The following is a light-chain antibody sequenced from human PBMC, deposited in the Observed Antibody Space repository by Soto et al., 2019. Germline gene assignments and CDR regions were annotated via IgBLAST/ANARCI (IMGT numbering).Light chain of an antibody. V-gene: IGLV2-14*01. CDR2: DVF. J-gene: IGLJ2*01. CDR1: SSDVGGYNY. CDR3: SSYTSSSAYVV. Sequence: QSVLTQPASVSGSPGQSITISCTGTSSDVGGYNYVSWYQQHPGKAPKLMIYDVFNRPSGVSNCFSGSKSGNTASLSISGLQADDEADYYCSSYTSSSAYVVFGGGTKLTVL.